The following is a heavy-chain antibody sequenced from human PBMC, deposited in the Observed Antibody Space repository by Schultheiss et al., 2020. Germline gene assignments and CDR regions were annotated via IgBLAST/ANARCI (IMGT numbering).Heavy chain of an antibody. Sequence: SETLSLTCAVSGYSISSSNWWGWIRQPPGKGLEWIGYIYYSGSTYYNPSLKSRVTMSVDTSKNQFSLKLSSVTAVDTAVYYCASYHEVNSAFDIWGQGTMVTVSS. J-gene: IGHJ3*02. D-gene: IGHD2-2*01. CDR1: GYSISSSNW. CDR3: ASYHEVNSAFDI. V-gene: IGHV4-28*01. CDR2: IYYSGST.